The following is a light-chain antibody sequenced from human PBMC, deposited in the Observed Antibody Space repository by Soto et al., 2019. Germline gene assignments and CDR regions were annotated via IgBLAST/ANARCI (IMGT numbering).Light chain of an antibody. CDR2: YDY. J-gene: IGLJ1*01. CDR3: QVWDSSGDYV. Sequence: SYELTQPPSVSVAPGKTARVTCGGDNIGGKSVHWYQQKPGQAPILIIYYDYNRPSGIPERFSGSNSGNTATLTISSVEAGDEADYYCQVWDSSGDYVFGTATKLTVL. CDR1: NIGGKS. V-gene: IGLV3-21*04.